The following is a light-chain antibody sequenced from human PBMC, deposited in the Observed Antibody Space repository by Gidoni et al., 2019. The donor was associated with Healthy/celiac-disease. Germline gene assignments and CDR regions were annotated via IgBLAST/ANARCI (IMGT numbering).Light chain of an antibody. CDR3: LQYNNWPPFT. V-gene: IGKV3-15*01. CDR1: QSVSSN. Sequence: EIVMTQSPATLSVSPGERAPLSCRASQSVSSNLAWYQQKPGQAPMLLFYGASTKPPGIPARFSGSGSGTEFALTISSLQSEDFAVYYCLQYNNWPPFTFGPGTKVDI. J-gene: IGKJ3*01. CDR2: GAS.